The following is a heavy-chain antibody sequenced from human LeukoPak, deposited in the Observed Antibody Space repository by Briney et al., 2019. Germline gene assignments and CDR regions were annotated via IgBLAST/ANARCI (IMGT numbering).Heavy chain of an antibody. CDR2: VYYSGST. CDR3: ARGQWFRAF. J-gene: IGHJ4*02. D-gene: IGHD3-10*01. CDR1: GGSIGKNY. Sequence: PSETLSLTCTVSGGSIGKNYWSWIRRPPGKGPEWIGYVYYSGSTKYNPSLKSRVTISVDTSKNQFSLKMNSVTAADTAVYYCARGQWFRAFWSRGTPVTVSS. V-gene: IGHV4-59*12.